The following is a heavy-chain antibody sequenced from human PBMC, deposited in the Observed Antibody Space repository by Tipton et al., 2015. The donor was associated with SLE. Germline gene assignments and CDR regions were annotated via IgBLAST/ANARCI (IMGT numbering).Heavy chain of an antibody. CDR3: ARDRYSSGWN. Sequence: SLRLSCAASGFTFSSYAMHWVRQAPGKGLEWVAVISYDGSNKYYADSVKGRFTISRDNSKNTLYLQMNSLRAEDTAVYYCARDRYSSGWNWGQGTLVTVSS. D-gene: IGHD6-19*01. J-gene: IGHJ4*02. V-gene: IGHV3-30-3*01. CDR2: ISYDGSNK. CDR1: GFTFSSYA.